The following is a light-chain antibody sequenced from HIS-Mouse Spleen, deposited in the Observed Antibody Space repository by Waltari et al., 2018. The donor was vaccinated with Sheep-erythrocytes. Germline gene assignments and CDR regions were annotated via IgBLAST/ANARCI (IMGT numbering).Light chain of an antibody. CDR2: EGI. J-gene: IGLJ3*02. CDR1: SSDVGSYNL. Sequence: QSALTQPASVSGSPGQSITISCTGTSSDVGSYNLVSWYQQHPGKAPKLMIYEGIKRPSRVSNRFSGSKSGNTAYLTISGLQAEDEADYYCCSYAGSSTPWVFGGGTKLTVL. V-gene: IGLV2-23*01. CDR3: CSYAGSSTPWV.